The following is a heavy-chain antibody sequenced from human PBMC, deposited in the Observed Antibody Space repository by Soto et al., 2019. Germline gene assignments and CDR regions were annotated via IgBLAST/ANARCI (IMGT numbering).Heavy chain of an antibody. CDR3: ARVQYSYGYYFDY. V-gene: IGHV4-59*01. CDR2: IYYSGST. D-gene: IGHD5-18*01. Sequence: QVQLQESGPGLVKPSETLSLTCTVSGGSISSYSWSWIRQPPGKGLEYIGYIYYSGSTIYNPSLKSRVTISVDTSKNQFSLKLSSVPAADTAVYYCARVQYSYGYYFDYWGQGTLVTVSS. J-gene: IGHJ4*02. CDR1: GGSISSYS.